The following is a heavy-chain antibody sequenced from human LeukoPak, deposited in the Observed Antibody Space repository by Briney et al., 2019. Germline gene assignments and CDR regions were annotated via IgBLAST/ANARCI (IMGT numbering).Heavy chain of an antibody. CDR1: GFTFSSYN. D-gene: IGHD5-24*01. V-gene: IGHV3-21*01. J-gene: IGHJ4*02. CDR2: ITSSSSSI. Sequence: AGSLPLSCAASGFTFSSYNMNWVRQAPGKGLEWVSSITSSSSSIYYEVSVKGRFTISRDNAKNSLYLQMNSLRAEDTAVYYCANTIQFEYWGQGTLGSPS. CDR3: ANTIQFEY.